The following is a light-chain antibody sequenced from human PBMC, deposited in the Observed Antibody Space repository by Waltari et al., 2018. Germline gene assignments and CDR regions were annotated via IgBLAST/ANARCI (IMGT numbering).Light chain of an antibody. CDR1: QLLLHSYGYNY. Sequence: ESVMTQSPLSLPVTPGDPASISCRSSQLLLHSYGYNYLDWYLQQPGQSPQVLIYWRSNRASGVSDRFSGSGSGTDLTLKISRVEAEDVGIYFCMQTLQTPMYTFGQGTKLEIK. V-gene: IGKV2-28*01. CDR3: MQTLQTPMYT. CDR2: WRS. J-gene: IGKJ2*01.